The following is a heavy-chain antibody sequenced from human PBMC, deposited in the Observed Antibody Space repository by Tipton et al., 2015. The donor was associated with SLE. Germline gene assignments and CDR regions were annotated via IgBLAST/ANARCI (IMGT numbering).Heavy chain of an antibody. CDR1: GGSVSSGFFY. J-gene: IGHJ6*03. CDR2: INTSGTT. CDR3: ARSHSSGRDYYHYMDV. D-gene: IGHD6-19*01. V-gene: IGHV4-61*02. Sequence: TLSLTCTVSGGSVSSGFFYWSWIRQPAGKGLEWIGRINTSGTTNYNPSLKSRVTISLDTSKNQFSLRLSSVTAADTAVYYCARSHSSGRDYYHYMDVWGKGTTVTVS.